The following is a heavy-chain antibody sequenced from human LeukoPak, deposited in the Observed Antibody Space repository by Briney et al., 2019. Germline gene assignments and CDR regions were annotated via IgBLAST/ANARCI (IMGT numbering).Heavy chain of an antibody. Sequence: SETLSLTCSVSGYSISSGSYWGWIRQPPGKGLEWIGSIHHSGSTYYNPSLKRRVTISVDTSKNQFSLKLSSVTAADTAVYYCARGGSYYPGYYYYMGVWGKGTTVTVSS. CDR1: GYSISSGSY. CDR3: ARGGSYYPGYYYYMGV. D-gene: IGHD1-26*01. CDR2: IHHSGST. J-gene: IGHJ6*03. V-gene: IGHV4-38-2*02.